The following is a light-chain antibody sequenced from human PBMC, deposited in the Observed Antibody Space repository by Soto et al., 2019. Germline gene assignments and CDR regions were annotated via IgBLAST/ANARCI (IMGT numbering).Light chain of an antibody. J-gene: IGLJ1*01. CDR2: EVS. Sequence: QSALTQPASVSGSPGQSITISCTGTSIDVGGYNYVSWYQHHPGKAPKLIIYEVSNRPSGVSNRFSGSKSGNTASLTISGLQAEDEADYYCNSYTSKSTGVFGTGTKLTVL. V-gene: IGLV2-14*01. CDR3: NSYTSKSTGV. CDR1: SIDVGGYNY.